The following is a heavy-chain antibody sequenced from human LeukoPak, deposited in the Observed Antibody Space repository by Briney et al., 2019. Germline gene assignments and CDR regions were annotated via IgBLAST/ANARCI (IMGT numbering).Heavy chain of an antibody. J-gene: IGHJ4*02. CDR2: ISLTGLT. V-gene: IGHV4-4*02. Sequence: SGTLSLTCGVSGGSISNTNWWSWVRQPPGQGLEWIGEISLTGLTHYSPSLESRVTVSLDKSKNQLSLNLTSVTAADTAVYYCSRENGAFSPFGYWGQGILVTVLS. D-gene: IGHD2-8*01. CDR1: GGSISNTNW. CDR3: SRENGAFSPFGY.